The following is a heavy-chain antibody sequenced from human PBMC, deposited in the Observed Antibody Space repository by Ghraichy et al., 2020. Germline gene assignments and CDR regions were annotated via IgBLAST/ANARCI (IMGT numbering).Heavy chain of an antibody. Sequence: LSLTCAASGFTFSSYSMNWVRQAPGKGLEWVSYISSSSSTIYYADSVKGRFTISRDNAKNSLYLQMNSLRDEDTAVYYCARDNAVYDYVWGSYRYSSGQYGMDVWGQGTTVTVSS. CDR2: ISSSSSTI. D-gene: IGHD3-16*02. CDR1: GFTFSSYS. V-gene: IGHV3-48*02. J-gene: IGHJ6*02. CDR3: ARDNAVYDYVWGSYRYSSGQYGMDV.